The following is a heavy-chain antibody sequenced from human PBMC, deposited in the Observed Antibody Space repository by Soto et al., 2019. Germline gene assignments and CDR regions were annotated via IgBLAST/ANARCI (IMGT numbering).Heavy chain of an antibody. D-gene: IGHD2-15*01. CDR3: ARDRGCSGGSCYSGAFDI. J-gene: IGHJ3*02. CDR1: GGTFSSYT. Sequence: QVQLVQSGAEVKKPGSSVKVSCKASGGTFSSYTISWVRQAPGQGLEWMGRIIPILGIANYAQKFQGRVTITADKSTSTADMELSSLRSEDTAVYYCARDRGCSGGSCYSGAFDIWGQGTMVTVSS. V-gene: IGHV1-69*08. CDR2: IIPILGIA.